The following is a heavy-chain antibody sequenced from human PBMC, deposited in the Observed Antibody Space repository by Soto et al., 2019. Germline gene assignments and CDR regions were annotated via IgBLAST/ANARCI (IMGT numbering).Heavy chain of an antibody. CDR3: ARYPVFAFVAAYYFDY. CDR1: GFTFSSYA. Sequence: QVQLVESGGGVVQPGRSLRLSCAASGFTFSSYAMHWVRQAPGKGLEWVAVISYDGSNKYYADSVKGRFTISRDNSKKRLYLKMDSLRAEDTAVYYCARYPVFAFVAAYYFDYWGPGTLAAVSS. J-gene: IGHJ4*02. D-gene: IGHD6-19*01. CDR2: ISYDGSNK. V-gene: IGHV3-30-3*01.